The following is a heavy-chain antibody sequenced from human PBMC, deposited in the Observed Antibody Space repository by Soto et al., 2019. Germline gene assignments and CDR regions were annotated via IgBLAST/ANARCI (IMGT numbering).Heavy chain of an antibody. D-gene: IGHD2-15*01. J-gene: IGHJ6*02. Sequence: QITLKESGPTLVKPTQTLTLTCTFSGFSLSTSGVGVGWIRQPPGKALEWLALIYWDDDKRYSPSLKSRLTIPKDTSKNQVVLTMTNMDPVDTATYYCAHGDYSAQNNYYYYGMDVWGQGTTVTVSS. V-gene: IGHV2-5*02. CDR2: IYWDDDK. CDR3: AHGDYSAQNNYYYYGMDV. CDR1: GFSLSTSGVG.